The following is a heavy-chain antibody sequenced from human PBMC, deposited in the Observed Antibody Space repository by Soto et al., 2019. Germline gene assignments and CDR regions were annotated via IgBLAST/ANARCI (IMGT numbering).Heavy chain of an antibody. J-gene: IGHJ4*02. CDR2: INDSGGT. Sequence: SSETLSLTCAVYGGSFSGYYWTWIRQPPGKGLEWIGEINDSGGTDYNPSLKSRVTISSDTSKNQLSLKLSSVTAADTAVYYCARGRKGFSSSCYVDWGQRTLVTVSS. D-gene: IGHD6-13*01. CDR1: GGSFSGYY. CDR3: ARGRKGFSSSCYVD. V-gene: IGHV4-34*01.